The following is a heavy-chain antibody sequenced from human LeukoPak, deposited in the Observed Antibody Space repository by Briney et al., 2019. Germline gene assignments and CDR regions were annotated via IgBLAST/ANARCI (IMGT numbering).Heavy chain of an antibody. D-gene: IGHD3-22*01. J-gene: IGHJ4*02. CDR1: GFTFSSYA. Sequence: GGSLRLSCAASGFTFSSYAMHWVRQAPGKGLEWVAVISYDGSNKYYADSVKGRLTISRDNSKNTLYLQMNSLRAEDTAVYYCARDGIVVVPHFDDWGQGTLVTVSS. V-gene: IGHV3-30-3*01. CDR2: ISYDGSNK. CDR3: ARDGIVVVPHFDD.